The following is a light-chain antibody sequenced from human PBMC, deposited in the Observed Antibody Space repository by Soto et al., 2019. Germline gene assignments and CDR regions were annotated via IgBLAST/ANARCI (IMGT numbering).Light chain of an antibody. CDR2: EVS. CDR3: NSFAGSNNFVV. CDR1: SSDVGGYNY. V-gene: IGLV2-8*01. J-gene: IGLJ2*01. Sequence: LTQPPSASGSPGQSVTISCTGTSSDVGGYNYVSWYQQHPGKAPKLIIYEVSKRPSGVPDRFSGSKSGNTASLTVSGLQAEDEADYYCNSFAGSNNFVVFGGGTKLTVL.